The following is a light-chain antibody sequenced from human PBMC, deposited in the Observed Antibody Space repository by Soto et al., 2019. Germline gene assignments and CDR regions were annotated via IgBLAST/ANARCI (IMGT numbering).Light chain of an antibody. CDR1: SSDIGAYNY. CDR3: SSFSTTSTLL. Sequence: QSALTQPASVSGSPGQSIAISCTGTSSDIGAYNYVSWYQQHPGKAPKLMIYEVSNRPSGVSERFSGSNSGNTASLTISGLQAEDESDYYCSSFSTTSTLLFGGGTKLTVL. J-gene: IGLJ3*02. CDR2: EVS. V-gene: IGLV2-14*01.